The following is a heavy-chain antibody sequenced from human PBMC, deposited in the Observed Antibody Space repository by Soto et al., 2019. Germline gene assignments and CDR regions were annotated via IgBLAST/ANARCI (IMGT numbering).Heavy chain of an antibody. CDR3: ARDLGITILGGPRGMDV. CDR2: INPNSGGT. V-gene: IGHV1-2*04. CDR1: GYTFTGYY. J-gene: IGHJ6*02. D-gene: IGHD3-3*01. Sequence: ASVKVSCKASGYTFTGYYMHWVRQAPGQGLEWMGWINPNSGGTNYAQKFQGWVTMTRDTSISTAYMELSRLRSDDTAVYYCARDLGITILGGPRGMDVWGQGTTVTVSS.